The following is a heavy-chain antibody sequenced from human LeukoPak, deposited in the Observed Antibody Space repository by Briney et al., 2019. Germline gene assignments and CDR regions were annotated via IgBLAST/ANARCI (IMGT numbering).Heavy chain of an antibody. J-gene: IGHJ4*02. CDR1: GFTFSSYA. D-gene: IGHD3-10*01. V-gene: IGHV3-30*14. CDR3: ARAMVRGVLPY. Sequence: PGGSLRLSCAASGFTFSSYAMHWVRQAPGKGLEWVAVISNNDGTNRHYADSVQGRFTISRDNSKNTLYAQMNSLRVEDTAVYYCARAMVRGVLPYWGQGTLVTVSS. CDR2: ISNNDGTNR.